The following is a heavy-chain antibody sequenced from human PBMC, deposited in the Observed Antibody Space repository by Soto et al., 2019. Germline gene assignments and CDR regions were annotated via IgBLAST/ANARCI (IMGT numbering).Heavy chain of an antibody. CDR3: ARDPSIVLVPAATYYYYYYGMDF. CDR2: IKQDGSEK. V-gene: IGHV3-7*01. CDR1: GFTFSSYW. Sequence: GGSLRLSCAASGFTFSSYWMSWVRQAPGKGLEWVANIKQDGSEKYYVDSVKGRFTISRDNAKNSLYLQMNSLRAEDTAVYYCARDPSIVLVPAATYYYYYYGMDFSGQGTTVTVSS. D-gene: IGHD2-2*01. J-gene: IGHJ6*02.